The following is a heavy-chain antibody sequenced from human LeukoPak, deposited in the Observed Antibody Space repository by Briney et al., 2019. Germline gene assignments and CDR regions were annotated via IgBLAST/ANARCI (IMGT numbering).Heavy chain of an antibody. CDR3: ARTTSLTASGYDY. CDR1: GYTFTSYH. J-gene: IGHJ4*02. D-gene: IGHD4-17*01. CDR2: MNPYSGDR. Sequence: GASVKVSCKTSGYTFTSYHINWVRQATGQGLEWMGWMNPYSGDRGYAQKFQGRVFITSDTSISTAYMELSSLRSDDTVVYFCARTTSLTASGYDYWGQGTLVTVSS. V-gene: IGHV1-8*03.